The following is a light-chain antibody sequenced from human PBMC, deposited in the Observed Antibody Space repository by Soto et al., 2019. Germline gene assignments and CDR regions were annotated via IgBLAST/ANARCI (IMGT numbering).Light chain of an antibody. CDR3: QQYNNWSWT. J-gene: IGKJ1*01. V-gene: IGKV3-15*01. CDR2: GAS. CDR1: QSISSN. Sequence: EIVMTQPPDTLSVSPGERATLSCRASQSISSNLAWYLQKVGQAPRLLIYGASTRAPGISARFSGSGSGTDFTLTISRLQSEDFAIYYCQQYNNWSWTFGQGTKVDIK.